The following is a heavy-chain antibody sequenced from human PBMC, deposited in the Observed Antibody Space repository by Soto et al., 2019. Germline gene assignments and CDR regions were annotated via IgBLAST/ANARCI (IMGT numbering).Heavy chain of an antibody. CDR1: GYTFTSYA. D-gene: IGHD2-15*01. Sequence: QVQLVQSGAEVKKPGASVKVSCKASGYTFTSYAMHWVRQAPGPRLEWMGWINAGNGNTKYSQKFPGRVPITRDTSASTAYMELSSLRSEDTAVYYCARDLGGWPDYWGQGNLVTVSS. CDR2: INAGNGNT. V-gene: IGHV1-3*01. CDR3: ARDLGGWPDY. J-gene: IGHJ4*02.